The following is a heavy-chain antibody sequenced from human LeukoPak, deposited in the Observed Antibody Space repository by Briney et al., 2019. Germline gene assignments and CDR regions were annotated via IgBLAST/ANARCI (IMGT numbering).Heavy chain of an antibody. CDR1: GGSISSYY. V-gene: IGHV4-59*01. CDR3: SGSGSYYPYFDY. CDR2: IYYSGST. D-gene: IGHD3-10*01. J-gene: IGHJ4*02. Sequence: ASETLSLTCAVSGGSISSYYWSWIRQPPGKGLGWIGYIYYSGSTNYNPSLKSRVTISVDTSKNQFSLKLSSVTAADTAVYYCSGSGSYYPYFDYWGQGTLVTVSS.